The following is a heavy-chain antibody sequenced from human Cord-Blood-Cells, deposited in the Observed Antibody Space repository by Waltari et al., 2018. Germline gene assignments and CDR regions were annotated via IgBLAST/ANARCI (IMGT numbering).Heavy chain of an antibody. D-gene: IGHD3-3*01. J-gene: IGHJ4*02. CDR2: IRSKAYGGTT. V-gene: IGHV3-49*04. CDR1: GFTFGVHA. Sequence: EVQLVESGGGFVQPGRSLSLPCTPSGFTFGVHAMSWVRPAPGKGLEGVGFIRSKAYGGTTEYAASVKGRFTISRDDSKSIAYLQMNSLKTEDTAVYYCTRAGYDFWSGYHTIDYWGQGTLVTVSS. CDR3: TRAGYDFWSGYHTIDY.